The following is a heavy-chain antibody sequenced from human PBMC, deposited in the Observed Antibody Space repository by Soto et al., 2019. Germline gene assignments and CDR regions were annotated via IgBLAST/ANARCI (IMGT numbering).Heavy chain of an antibody. J-gene: IGHJ4*02. CDR2: INPSGGTT. Sequence: KVSCKASGYTFTNYHIHWVRQAPEDGLEWMGRINPSGGTTIYAQKFHGRVTMTRDTSTSTVYTVNLQMNSLRAEDTAVYYCARDPWAADYWGQGTLVTVSS. V-gene: IGHV1-46*01. CDR1: GYTFTNYH. CDR3: ARDPWAADY. D-gene: IGHD3-16*01.